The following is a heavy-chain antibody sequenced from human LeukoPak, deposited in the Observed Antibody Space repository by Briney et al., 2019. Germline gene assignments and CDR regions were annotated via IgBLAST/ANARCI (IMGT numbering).Heavy chain of an antibody. Sequence: SETLSLTCAVSGGSISSSNWWSWVRQPPGKGLEWIGEIYHSGSTNYNPSLKSRVTISVDKSKNQFSLKLSSVTAADTAVYYCARDLVVITTSGDWFDPWGQGTLVTVSS. D-gene: IGHD3-22*01. V-gene: IGHV4-4*02. J-gene: IGHJ5*02. CDR1: GGSISSSNW. CDR2: IYHSGST. CDR3: ARDLVVITTSGDWFDP.